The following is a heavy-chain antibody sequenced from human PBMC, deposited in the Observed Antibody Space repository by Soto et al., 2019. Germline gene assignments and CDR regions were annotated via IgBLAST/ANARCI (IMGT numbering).Heavy chain of an antibody. CDR2: IYYSGST. CDR1: GGSISSGGYY. D-gene: IGHD3-3*01. J-gene: IGHJ4*02. CDR3: ARLTPEPPVSGVVDY. Sequence: SETLSLTCTVSGGSISSGGYYWSWIRQHPGKGLEWIGYIYYSGSTYYNPSLKSRVTISVDTSKNQFSLKLSSVTAADTAVYYCARLTPEPPVSGVVDYWGQGTLVTVSS. V-gene: IGHV4-31*03.